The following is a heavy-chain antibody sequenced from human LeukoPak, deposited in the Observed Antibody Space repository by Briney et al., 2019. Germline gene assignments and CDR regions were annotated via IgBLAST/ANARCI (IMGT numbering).Heavy chain of an antibody. CDR2: ISTDNGNT. CDR1: GYTFTNYG. J-gene: IGHJ4*02. Sequence: ASVKVSCKASGYTFTNYGFSWVRQAPGQGLEWMGWISTDNGNTNYAQKFQGRVTMTRDTSISTAYMELSRLRSDDTAVYYCARGPELVDYWGQGTLVTVSS. CDR3: ARGPELVDY. D-gene: IGHD6-6*01. V-gene: IGHV1-18*01.